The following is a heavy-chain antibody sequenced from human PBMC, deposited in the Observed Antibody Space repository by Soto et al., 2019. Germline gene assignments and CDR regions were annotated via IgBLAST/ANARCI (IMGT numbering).Heavy chain of an antibody. CDR3: PKDAVYNDGLWLAAN. D-gene: IGHD2-8*01. V-gene: IGHV3-23*01. Sequence: VQLLESGGGLVQPGGSLRLSCAASGFTVSTYATMWVRQAPGKGQEWVAGMTGSGDDIRYADSVKGRFTMSKDNSKNTLYLQMNRLRVEDTARYYFPKDAVYNDGLWLAANWGQGTLVTVSS. CDR1: GFTVSTYA. J-gene: IGHJ4*02. CDR2: MTGSGDDI.